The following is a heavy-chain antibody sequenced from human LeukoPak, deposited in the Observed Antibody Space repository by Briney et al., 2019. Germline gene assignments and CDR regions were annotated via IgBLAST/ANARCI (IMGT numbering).Heavy chain of an antibody. J-gene: IGHJ2*01. Sequence: GGSLRLSCAASGFTLSDYWMHWVRQAPGKGLEWVSSISSSSSYMSYADSVQGRFTISRDNAKNSLFLQMISLRAEDTAMYYCARDPPARSRYFDLWGRGTLVTVSS. CDR2: ISSSSSYM. CDR1: GFTLSDYW. V-gene: IGHV3-21*01. CDR3: ARDPPARSRYFDL.